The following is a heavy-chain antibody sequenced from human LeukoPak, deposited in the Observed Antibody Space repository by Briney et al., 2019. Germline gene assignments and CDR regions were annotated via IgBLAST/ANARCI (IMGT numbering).Heavy chain of an antibody. Sequence: PSETLSLTCTVSGYSISSGYYWGWIRQPPGKGLEWIGNIYHSGRTYYNPSLKSRVTMWVDTAKKQFSLNLTSVSAADTALYFCAKVDGGGGDYGFDSWGQGTLVTVSS. D-gene: IGHD4-17*01. V-gene: IGHV4-38-2*02. CDR3: AKVDGGGGDYGFDS. CDR1: GYSISSGYY. J-gene: IGHJ4*02. CDR2: IYHSGRT.